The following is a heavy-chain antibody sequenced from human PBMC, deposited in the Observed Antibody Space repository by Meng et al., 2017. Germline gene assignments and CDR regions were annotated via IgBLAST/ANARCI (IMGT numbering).Heavy chain of an antibody. CDR2: ISGSGGST. Sequence: GGSLRLSCAASGFTFSSYAMSWVRQAPGKGLEWVSAISGSGGSTYYADSVKGRFTISRDNSKNTLYLQMNSLRAEDTAVYYCAKDGKGIVGATTFAYWGQGTLVTVSS. J-gene: IGHJ4*02. CDR1: GFTFSSYA. V-gene: IGHV3-23*01. D-gene: IGHD1-26*01. CDR3: AKDGKGIVGATTFAY.